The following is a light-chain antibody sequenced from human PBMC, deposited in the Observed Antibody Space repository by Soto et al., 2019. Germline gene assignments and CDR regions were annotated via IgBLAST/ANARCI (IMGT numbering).Light chain of an antibody. V-gene: IGKV4-1*01. Sequence: DIVMTQSPDSLAVSLGERATINCKSSRSVLYSSNNKNYLAWYQQKPGQPPKLLIYWASTRESGVTDRFSGSGSGTDFPLTINSLQAEDVAVYYCQQYYTTPFTFGPGTKVEI. CDR1: RSVLYSSNNKNY. CDR2: WAS. CDR3: QQYYTTPFT. J-gene: IGKJ3*01.